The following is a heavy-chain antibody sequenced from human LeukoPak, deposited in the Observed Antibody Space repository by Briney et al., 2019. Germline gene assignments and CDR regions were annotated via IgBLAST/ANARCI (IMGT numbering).Heavy chain of an antibody. CDR1: GFTVSNIY. D-gene: IGHD6-13*01. J-gene: IGHJ4*02. V-gene: IGHV3-53*01. CDR3: ARRTSSSWALDY. CDR2: IYSGGPT. Sequence: GGSLRLSCAASGFTVSNIYMSWVRQAPGKGLEWVSVIYSGGPTYYADSVRGRFTISRDNSKNTLYLQMNSLRAEDTAVYFCARRTSSSWALDYWGQGTLVTVSS.